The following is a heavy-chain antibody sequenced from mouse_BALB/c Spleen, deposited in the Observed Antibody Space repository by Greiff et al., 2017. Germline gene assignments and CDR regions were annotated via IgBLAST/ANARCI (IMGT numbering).Heavy chain of an antibody. CDR3: AREGEVYAMDY. J-gene: IGHJ4*01. Sequence: VKLMESGPGLVAPSQSLSITCTFSGFSLTGYGVNWVRQPPGKGLEWLGMIWGDGSTDYNSALKSRLSISKDNSKSQVFLKMNSLQTDDTARYYCAREGEVYAMDYWGQGTSVTVSS. V-gene: IGHV2-6-7*01. CDR2: IWGDGST. CDR1: GFSLTGYG.